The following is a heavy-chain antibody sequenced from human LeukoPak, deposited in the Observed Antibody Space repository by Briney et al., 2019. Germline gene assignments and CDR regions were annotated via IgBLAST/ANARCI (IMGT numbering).Heavy chain of an antibody. J-gene: IGHJ4*02. CDR3: ATEPLAVAGSGFDY. V-gene: IGHV1-24*01. D-gene: IGHD6-19*01. CDR2: FDPEDGET. Sequence: GASVKVSCKASGYTLTELSMHWVRQAPGKGLEWMGGFDPEDGETIYAQKFQGRVTMTEDTSTDTAYMELSSLRSEDTAVYYCATEPLAVAGSGFDYWGQGTLVTVSS. CDR1: GYTLTELS.